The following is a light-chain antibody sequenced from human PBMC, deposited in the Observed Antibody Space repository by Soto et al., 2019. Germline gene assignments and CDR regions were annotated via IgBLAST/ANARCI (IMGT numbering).Light chain of an antibody. J-gene: IGKJ5*01. CDR2: DAS. V-gene: IGKV3-11*01. CDR3: QQSSNWPLT. Sequence: EIVLTQSPATLSLSPGERATLSCRASQSVSNYLAWYPQKPGQAPRLRIYDASNRATGIPARSSGSWSGTDLPLTISSLEPEDFAVYYCQQSSNWPLTFGQGTRLEIK. CDR1: QSVSNY.